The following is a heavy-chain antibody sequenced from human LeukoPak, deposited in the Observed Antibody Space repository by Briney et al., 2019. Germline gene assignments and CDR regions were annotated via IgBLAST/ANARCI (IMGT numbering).Heavy chain of an antibody. J-gene: IGHJ4*02. CDR2: ISAYNGNT. D-gene: IGHD6-6*01. V-gene: IGHV1-18*01. Sequence: ASVKVSCKTAGYTFTSYGISWVRQAPGQGLEWVGWISAYNGNTKYAQKFQGRVTMTTDTSTSTAYMELRSLRSDDTAVYYCARDYSSSPDYYFDCWGQGTLVTVSP. CDR3: ARDYSSSPDYYFDC. CDR1: GYTFTSYG.